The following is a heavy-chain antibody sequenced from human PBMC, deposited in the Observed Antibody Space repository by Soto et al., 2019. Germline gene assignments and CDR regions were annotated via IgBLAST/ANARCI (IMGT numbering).Heavy chain of an antibody. V-gene: IGHV3-23*01. CDR1: GFTFSSYA. CDR3: AKADGRIVARHFDF. CDR2: ISSGGGSP. J-gene: IGHJ4*02. D-gene: IGHD6-6*01. Sequence: EVQLLESGGGLVQPGGSLRLSCAASGFTFSSYAMYWVRQAPGKGLDWVSGISSGGGSPYYADSVKGRFTISRDNSKNTLYLQMNSLRAEDRAVYYCAKADGRIVARHFDFWGQGSLVTVSS.